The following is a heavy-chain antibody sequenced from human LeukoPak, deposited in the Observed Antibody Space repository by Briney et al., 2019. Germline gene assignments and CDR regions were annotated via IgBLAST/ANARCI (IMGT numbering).Heavy chain of an antibody. V-gene: IGHV3-53*01. J-gene: IGHJ4*02. Sequence: QPGGSLRLSCAASGFTVSSNYMSWVRQAPGKGLEWVSVIYSGGSTYYADSVKGRFTISRDNSKNTLYLQMNSLKTEDTAVYYCTTDKLVGARGFDYWGQGTLVTVSS. CDR2: IYSGGST. D-gene: IGHD1-26*01. CDR3: TTDKLVGARGFDY. CDR1: GFTVSSNY.